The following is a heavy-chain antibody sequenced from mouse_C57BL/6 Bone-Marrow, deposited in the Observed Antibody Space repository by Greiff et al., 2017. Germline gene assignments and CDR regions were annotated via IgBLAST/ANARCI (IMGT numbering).Heavy chain of an antibody. V-gene: IGHV1-81*01. CDR1: GYTFTSYG. Sequence: QVQLQQSGAELARPGASVKLSCKASGYTFTSYGISWVKQRTGQGLEWIGEIYPRSGNTYYNEKFKGKATLTADKSSSTAYIEHRSLTSEDSAVYVCARGTVVAPRFAFWGQGTLVTVSA. CDR3: ARGTVVAPRFAF. CDR2: IYPRSGNT. J-gene: IGHJ3*01. D-gene: IGHD1-1*01.